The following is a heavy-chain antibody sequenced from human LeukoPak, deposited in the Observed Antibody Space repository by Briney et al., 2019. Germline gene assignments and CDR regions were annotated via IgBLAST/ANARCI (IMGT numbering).Heavy chain of an antibody. Sequence: PSETLSLTCAVYGGSFSDYYWSWIRQPPGKGLEWIGEINNSGSTNYSPSLKSRVTISVDTSKNQFFLKLNSVTAADTAVYYCARNQFKAGIGTGYYFDHWGQGTLVTVSS. D-gene: IGHD2-8*02. CDR3: ARNQFKAGIGTGYYFDH. J-gene: IGHJ4*02. CDR2: INNSGST. CDR1: GGSFSDYY. V-gene: IGHV4-34*01.